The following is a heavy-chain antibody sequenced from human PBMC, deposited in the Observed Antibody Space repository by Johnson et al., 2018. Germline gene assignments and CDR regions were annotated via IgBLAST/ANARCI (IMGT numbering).Heavy chain of an antibody. Sequence: EVQLVESGGGLVQPGGSXRLSCAASGFTFSSYWMHWVRQAPGKGLVWVSRINSDGSSTSYEDPVKGRFTISRDNAKNTLYLQMKSLRGEDTAVYYCARDGRDTAMVMGFDYWGQGTLVTVSS. CDR2: INSDGSST. D-gene: IGHD5-18*01. V-gene: IGHV3-74*01. CDR3: ARDGRDTAMVMGFDY. J-gene: IGHJ4*02. CDR1: GFTFSSYW.